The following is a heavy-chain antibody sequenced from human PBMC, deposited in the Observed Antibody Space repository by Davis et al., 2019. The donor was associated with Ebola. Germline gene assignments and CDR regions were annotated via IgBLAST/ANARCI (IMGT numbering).Heavy chain of an antibody. Sequence: SGPTLVKPTETLTLTCTVSGFSLSHARMGVSWIRQPPGKALEWLAHIFSNDEKSYSTSLKSRLTISKDTSKSQVVLTMTNMDPVDTATYYCARIESYYDFWSGPVGYYYYGMDVWGQGTTVTVSS. D-gene: IGHD3-3*01. J-gene: IGHJ6*02. CDR2: IFSNDEK. V-gene: IGHV2-26*01. CDR1: GFSLSHARMG. CDR3: ARIESYYDFWSGPVGYYYYGMDV.